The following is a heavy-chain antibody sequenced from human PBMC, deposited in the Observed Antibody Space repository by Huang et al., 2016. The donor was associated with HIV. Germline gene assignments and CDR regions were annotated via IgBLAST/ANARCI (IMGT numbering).Heavy chain of an antibody. J-gene: IGHJ4*02. CDR1: GYTFTSYD. D-gene: IGHD3-22*01. V-gene: IGHV1-8*01. CDR3: ASEPLGSSDYFRY. Sequence: QVQLVQSGAEVKKPGASVKVSCKASGYTFTSYDSNWVRQATGQGRGGMGWMSRNSGNTGDAQKFQGRATITWRTSISTADMERSGLRADDTAVYYCASEPLGSSDYFRYWGQGTLVTVSS. CDR2: MSRNSGNT.